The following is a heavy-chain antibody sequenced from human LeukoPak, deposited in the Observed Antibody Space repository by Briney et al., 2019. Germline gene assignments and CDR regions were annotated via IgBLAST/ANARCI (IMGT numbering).Heavy chain of an antibody. CDR1: GYTFTSYY. J-gene: IGHJ6*03. V-gene: IGHV1-46*01. CDR2: INPSGGST. CDR3: ARGDSGYDREGDSSSYYYYYMDV. Sequence: ASVKVSCKASGYTFTSYYMHWVRQAPGQGLEWMGIINPSGGSTSYAQKFQGRVTMTRDMSTSTVYMELSSLRSEDTAVYYCARGDSGYDREGDSSSYYYYYMDVWGKGTTVTVSS. D-gene: IGHD5-12*01.